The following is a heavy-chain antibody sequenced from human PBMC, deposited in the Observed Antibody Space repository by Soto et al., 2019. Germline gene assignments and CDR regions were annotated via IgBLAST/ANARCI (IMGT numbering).Heavy chain of an antibody. J-gene: IGHJ6*02. CDR2: INPNSGGT. Sequence: ASVKVSCKASGYTFTGYYMHWVRQAPGQGXEWMGWINPNSGGTNYAQKFQGWVTMTRDTSISTAYMELSRLRSDDTAVYYCARGGGQFSQLLRLYYYYDMDVWGQGATVTVSS. CDR3: ARGGGQFSQLLRLYYYYDMDV. D-gene: IGHD2-2*01. V-gene: IGHV1-2*04. CDR1: GYTFTGYY.